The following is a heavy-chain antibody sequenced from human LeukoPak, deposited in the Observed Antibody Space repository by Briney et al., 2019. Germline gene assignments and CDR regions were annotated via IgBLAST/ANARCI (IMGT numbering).Heavy chain of an antibody. CDR3: ARDGHYYYYMDV. CDR2: IWYDGSNK. V-gene: IGHV3-33*01. CDR1: GFTFSSYG. J-gene: IGHJ6*03. Sequence: GRSLRLSCAASGFTFSSYGMHWVRQAPGKGLEWVAVIWYDGSNKYYADSVKGRFTISRDNSKNTLYLQMNSLRAEDTAVYYCARDGHYYYYMDVWGQGTTVTVS.